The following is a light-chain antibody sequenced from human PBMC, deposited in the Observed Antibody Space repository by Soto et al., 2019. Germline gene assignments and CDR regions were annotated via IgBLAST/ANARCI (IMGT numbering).Light chain of an antibody. V-gene: IGKV3-15*01. J-gene: IGKJ5*01. Sequence: EIVLTQSPATLSVSPGERATLSCRASRSVGSLLAWYQQKPGQAPRLLIYRASSRATGISGSFSGSGSGTEFTLTITGLQSEDFAVYYCQQYNEWPITFGQGTRLEIK. CDR2: RAS. CDR1: RSVGSL. CDR3: QQYNEWPIT.